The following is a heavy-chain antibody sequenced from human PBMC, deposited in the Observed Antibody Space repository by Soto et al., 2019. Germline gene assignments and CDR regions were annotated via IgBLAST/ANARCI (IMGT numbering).Heavy chain of an antibody. V-gene: IGHV3-11*01. D-gene: IGHD3-22*01. Sequence: AGGSLRLSCAASGFIFRDWFMSWIRQAPGKGLEWISYISKDSGRATRYADSVKGRFTISRDNAKNSLFLQMNNLTVEDTAVYYCARGDYYDSNGPFSDAFDVWGQGTMVTVSS. J-gene: IGHJ3*01. CDR3: ARGDYYDSNGPFSDAFDV. CDR1: GFIFRDWF. CDR2: ISKDSGRAT.